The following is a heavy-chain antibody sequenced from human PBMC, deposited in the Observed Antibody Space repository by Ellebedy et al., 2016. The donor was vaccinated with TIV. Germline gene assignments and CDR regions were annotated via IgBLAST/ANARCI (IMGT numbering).Heavy chain of an antibody. J-gene: IGHJ4*02. V-gene: IGHV4-34*01. CDR2: IYHGGSI. D-gene: IGHD4-17*01. CDR3: AGLTTQPPKATY. Sequence: SETLSLTCGVYGGSFSGYYWSWIRQPPGKGLEWIGEIYHGGSISYNPSLKSRVAISADTSKNQFSLTLSSVTAADTALYYCAGLTTQPPKATYWGQGTLVTVSS. CDR1: GGSFSGYY.